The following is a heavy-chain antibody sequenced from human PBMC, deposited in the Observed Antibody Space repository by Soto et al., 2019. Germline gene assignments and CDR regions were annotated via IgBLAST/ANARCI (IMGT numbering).Heavy chain of an antibody. V-gene: IGHV3-73*01. CDR1: GFAFSGSA. J-gene: IGHJ5*02. Sequence: GGSLRLSCAASGFAFSGSAMYWVRQASGKGPEWVGRIRSKGHNYATEYAASVKGRFTISRDDSKNTAYLQMNSLQTEDTAVYSCTRAFFSYDYTGILRFAPWAKETLSTVSS. D-gene: IGHD3-16*01. CDR3: TRAFFSYDYTGILRFAP. CDR2: IRSKGHNYAT.